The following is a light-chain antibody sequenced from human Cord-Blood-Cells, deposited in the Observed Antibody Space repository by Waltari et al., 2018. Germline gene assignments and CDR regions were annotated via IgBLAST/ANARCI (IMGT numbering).Light chain of an antibody. CDR3: MQALQTPPWT. CDR1: QSLLHSNGYNY. V-gene: IGKV2-28*01. J-gene: IGKJ1*01. Sequence: DIVMTQSPLSLPVPPGEPASIYCRSSQSLLHSNGYNYLDWYRQKPGQSPQLLIYLGSNRASGVPDRFSGSGSGTDFTLKISRVEAEDVGVYYCMQALQTPPWTFGQGTKVEIK. CDR2: LGS.